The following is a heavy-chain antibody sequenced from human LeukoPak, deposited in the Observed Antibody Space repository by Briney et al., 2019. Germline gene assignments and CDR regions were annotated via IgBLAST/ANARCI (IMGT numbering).Heavy chain of an antibody. CDR3: AKDFNYGDYLYYYMDV. D-gene: IGHD4-17*01. J-gene: IGHJ6*03. CDR2: FDPEDGET. Sequence: ASVKVSCKVSGYTLTELSMHWVRQAPGKGLEWMGGFDPEDGETIYAQKFQGRVTMTEDTSTDTAYMELSSLRSEDTAVYYCAKDFNYGDYLYYYMDVWGKGTTVTVSS. V-gene: IGHV1-24*01. CDR1: GYTLTELS.